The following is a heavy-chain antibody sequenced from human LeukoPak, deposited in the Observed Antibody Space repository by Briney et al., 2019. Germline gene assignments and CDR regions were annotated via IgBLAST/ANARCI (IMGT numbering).Heavy chain of an antibody. CDR1: GYTFTNYG. J-gene: IGHJ4*02. CDR3: ARGWEYSSSSIYFDY. D-gene: IGHD6-6*01. CDR2: ISTYNGNT. V-gene: IGHV1-18*01. Sequence: ASVKVSCKASGYTFTNYGISWVRQAPGQGPEWMGWISTYNGNTNYAQKLQDRVTMTTDTSTSTAYMELRSLRSDDTALYYCARGWEYSSSSIYFDYWGQGTLVTVSS.